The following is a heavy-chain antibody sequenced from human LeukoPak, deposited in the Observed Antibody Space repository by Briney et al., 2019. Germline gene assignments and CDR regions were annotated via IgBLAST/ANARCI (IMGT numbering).Heavy chain of an antibody. CDR3: ANVFYYGMEV. CDR1: GLIVSNYW. CDR2: IKQDGSEK. D-gene: IGHD5/OR15-5a*01. Sequence: GGSLRLSCAASGLIVSNYWMSWVRQAPGKGLEWVANIKQDGSEKYYVDSVKGRFTISRDNVKSSLYLQMNSLRAEDTAVYYCANVFYYGMEVWGQGTTVTVSS. V-gene: IGHV3-7*01. J-gene: IGHJ6*02.